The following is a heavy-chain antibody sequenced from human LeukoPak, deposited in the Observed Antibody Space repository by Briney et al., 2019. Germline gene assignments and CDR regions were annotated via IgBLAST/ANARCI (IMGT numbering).Heavy chain of an antibody. Sequence: GGSLRLSCAAAGFTFSSYGMHWVRQAPGKGLEWVEVIWYDGSNKYYADSVKGRFTISRDNSKNTLYLQMNSLRAEDTAVYYCASDYGSGSSTPTMYLDYWGQGTLVTVSS. V-gene: IGHV3-33*01. CDR2: IWYDGSNK. CDR3: ASDYGSGSSTPTMYLDY. D-gene: IGHD3-10*01. CDR1: GFTFSSYG. J-gene: IGHJ4*02.